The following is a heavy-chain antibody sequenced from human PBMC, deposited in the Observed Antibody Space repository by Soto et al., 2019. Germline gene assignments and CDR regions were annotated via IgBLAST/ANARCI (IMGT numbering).Heavy chain of an antibody. CDR1: GFTFSHYW. Sequence: EVQLVESGGDLGQPGGSLRLSCAVSGFTFSHYWMTWVRQAPGKGLEWVANIKEDGSQKNYVDSVKSRFTVSRDNAKNSLYLQMNSLRAEDTAVYYCARSGSDVDYWGQGTLVIVSS. D-gene: IGHD2-21*01. CDR2: IKEDGSQK. J-gene: IGHJ4*02. CDR3: ARSGSDVDY. V-gene: IGHV3-7*01.